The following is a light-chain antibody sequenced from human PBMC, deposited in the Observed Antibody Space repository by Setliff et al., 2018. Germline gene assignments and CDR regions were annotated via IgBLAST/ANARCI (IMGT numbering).Light chain of an antibody. Sequence: QSALAQPASVSGSPGQSTTISCTGTNSDIGGYRYVSWYQQFPGEAPKLMIYEGTNRPSGVSNRFSGSKSGNTASLTISGLQAEDEADYHCSAYTSTGTIFGGGTKVTVL. CDR1: NSDIGGYRY. J-gene: IGLJ2*01. CDR3: SAYTSTGTI. CDR2: EGT. V-gene: IGLV2-14*01.